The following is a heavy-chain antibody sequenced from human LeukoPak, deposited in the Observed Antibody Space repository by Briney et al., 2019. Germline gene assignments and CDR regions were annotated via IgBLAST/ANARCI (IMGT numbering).Heavy chain of an antibody. D-gene: IGHD1-26*01. Sequence: GGSLRLSCAASGFTFSSYGMHWVRQAPGKGLEWVSVIYSGGSTYYADSVKGRFTISRDNSKNTLYLQMNSLRAEDTAVYYCASVVGATLDAFDIWGQGTMVTVSS. V-gene: IGHV3-66*01. CDR1: GFTFSSYG. CDR2: IYSGGST. CDR3: ASVVGATLDAFDI. J-gene: IGHJ3*02.